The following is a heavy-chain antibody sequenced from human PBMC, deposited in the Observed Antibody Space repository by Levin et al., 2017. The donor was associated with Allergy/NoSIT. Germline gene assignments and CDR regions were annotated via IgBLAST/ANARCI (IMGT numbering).Heavy chain of an antibody. Sequence: TSETLSLTCAVYGGSFTNYYWNWIRQPPGKGLEWIGEINHSRSTYYNASLKSRLTISVDTSKNHFSLNLSSVTAADTAVYYCARLNIAGAFDIWGQGTLVTVSS. CDR1: GGSFTNYY. D-gene: IGHD6-13*01. CDR3: ARLNIAGAFDI. CDR2: INHSRST. J-gene: IGHJ3*02. V-gene: IGHV4-34*01.